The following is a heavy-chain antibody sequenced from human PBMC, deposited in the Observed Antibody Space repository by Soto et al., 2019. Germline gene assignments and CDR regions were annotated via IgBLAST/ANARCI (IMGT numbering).Heavy chain of an antibody. D-gene: IGHD2-8*01. CDR1: GFTFGSYP. CDR2: ISSGSDTI. Sequence: PGGSLRLSCAASGFTFGSYPMTWVRQAPGKGLEWVSSISSGSDTIFYADSVKGRFTISRDNSRTTLYLQMNSLRAEDMAIYYCARILYSSQRDGVDVWGQGTKVTVSS. V-gene: IGHV3-23*01. CDR3: ARILYSSQRDGVDV. J-gene: IGHJ6*02.